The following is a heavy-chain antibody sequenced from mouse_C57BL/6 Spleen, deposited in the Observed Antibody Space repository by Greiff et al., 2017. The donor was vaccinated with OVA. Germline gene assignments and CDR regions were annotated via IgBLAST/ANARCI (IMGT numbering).Heavy chain of an antibody. V-gene: IGHV1-80*01. D-gene: IGHD2-3*01. CDR2: IYPGDGDT. CDR3: ARGNDGPYYAMDY. J-gene: IGHJ4*01. CDR1: GYAFSSYW. Sequence: VQVVESGAELVKPGASVKISCKASGYAFSSYWMNWVKQRPGKGLEWIGQIYPGDGDTNYNGKFKGKATLTADKSSSTAYMQLSSLTSEDSAVYFCARGNDGPYYAMDYWGQGTSVTVSS.